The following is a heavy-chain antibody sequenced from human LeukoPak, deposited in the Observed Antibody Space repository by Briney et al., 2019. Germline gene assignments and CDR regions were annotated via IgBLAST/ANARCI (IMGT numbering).Heavy chain of an antibody. V-gene: IGHV3-23*01. Sequence: PGGSLRLSCAASGFAFSSYAMNWVRQAPGKGLEWVSAINGNGGSTYYADSVKGRFTISRDNSKNTLYLQTNSLRAEDTAMYYCTKAPPGKFDPWGQGTLVTVSS. J-gene: IGHJ5*02. D-gene: IGHD3-10*01. CDR2: INGNGGST. CDR1: GFAFSSYA. CDR3: TKAPPGKFDP.